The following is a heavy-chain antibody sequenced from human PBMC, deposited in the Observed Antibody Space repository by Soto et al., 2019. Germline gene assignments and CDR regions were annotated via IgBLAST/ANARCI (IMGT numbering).Heavy chain of an antibody. CDR2: IYYTGNT. J-gene: IGHJ4*02. CDR1: GGSMTSYY. CDR3: ARGTSSWSWKFDY. Sequence: SETLSLTCAVSGGSMTSYYWSWIRQPPGKGLEWIGFIYYTGNTKYNPSLKSRVTISIDTSKSLFSLKLNSVTAADTAVYYCARGTSSWSWKFDYWGQGILVTVSS. V-gene: IGHV4-59*08. D-gene: IGHD6-13*01.